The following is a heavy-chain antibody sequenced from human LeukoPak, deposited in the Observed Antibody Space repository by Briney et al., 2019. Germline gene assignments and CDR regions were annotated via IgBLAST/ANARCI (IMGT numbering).Heavy chain of an antibody. J-gene: IGHJ3*02. CDR3: ARDRGDIAVAGYDAFDI. D-gene: IGHD6-19*01. V-gene: IGHV1-18*01. CDR2: ISAYNGNT. Sequence: ASVKVSCKASGYTFTSYGISWVRQALGQGLEWMGWISAYNGNTNYAQKLQGRVTMTTDTSTSTAYMELRSLRSDDTAVYYCARDRGDIAVAGYDAFDIWGQGTMVTASS. CDR1: GYTFTSYG.